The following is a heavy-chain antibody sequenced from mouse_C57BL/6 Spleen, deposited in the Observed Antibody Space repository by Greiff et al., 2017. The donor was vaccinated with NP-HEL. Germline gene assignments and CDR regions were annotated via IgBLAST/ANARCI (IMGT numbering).Heavy chain of an antibody. Sequence: VQLQQPGTELVKPGASVKLSCKASGYTFTSYWMHWVKQRPGQGLEWIGNINPSNGGTNYNEKFESKATMTVDKSSSTAYMQLSSLTSEDSAVYDGARPYSNDKRDGAMDYWGQGTSVTVSS. CDR1: GYTFTSYW. J-gene: IGHJ4*01. D-gene: IGHD2-12*01. V-gene: IGHV1-53*01. CDR2: INPSNGGT. CDR3: ARPYSNDKRDGAMDY.